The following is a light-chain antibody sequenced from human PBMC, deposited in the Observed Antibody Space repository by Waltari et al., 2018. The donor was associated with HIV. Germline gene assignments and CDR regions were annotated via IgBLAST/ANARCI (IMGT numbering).Light chain of an antibody. CDR3: ASYTSTSARV. CDR2: EVS. V-gene: IGLV2-14*01. CDR1: SSDVGDYIY. Sequence: QSALTQPASVSGSPGQSITISCTGTSSDVGDYIYVSWFQQHPGKVTKVLIYEVSNRPSGVSYRVSGSKSGNTASLTISGLQAEDEADYYCASYTSTSARVFGGGTKVTVL. J-gene: IGLJ3*02.